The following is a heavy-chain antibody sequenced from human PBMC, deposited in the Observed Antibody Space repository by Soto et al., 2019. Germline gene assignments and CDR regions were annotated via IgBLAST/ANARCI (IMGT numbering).Heavy chain of an antibody. V-gene: IGHV1-69*06. CDR2: VLGVFGTA. J-gene: IGHJ4*02. D-gene: IGHD1-26*01. Sequence: GASVKVSCKASGVIFNGDAISWVRQAPGQGLEWMGGVLGVFGTANYAQKFQGRVTITADKSTTTAYMELRSLRSEDTAVYYCARSSGSYSPTCFDHRGQGPLNTVST. CDR3: ARSSGSYSPTCFDH. CDR1: GVIFNGDA.